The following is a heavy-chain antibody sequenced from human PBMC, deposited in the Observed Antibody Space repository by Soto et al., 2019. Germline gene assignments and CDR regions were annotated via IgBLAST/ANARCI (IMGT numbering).Heavy chain of an antibody. CDR3: ARDPGIVARSTYYYYYMDV. Sequence: PSQTLSLTCAISGDSVSSDSAAWNWIRQSPSRGLEWLGRTYYRSKWYNDYAVSVKSRITINPDTSKNQFSLQLNSVTPEDTAVYYCARDPGIVARSTYYYYYMDVWGKGTTVTVSS. V-gene: IGHV6-1*01. CDR2: TYYRSKWYN. CDR1: GDSVSSDSAA. D-gene: IGHD1-26*01. J-gene: IGHJ6*03.